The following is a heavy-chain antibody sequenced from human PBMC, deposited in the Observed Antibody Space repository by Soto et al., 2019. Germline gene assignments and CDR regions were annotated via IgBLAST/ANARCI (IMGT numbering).Heavy chain of an antibody. J-gene: IGHJ5*02. CDR1: GGTFSSYA. D-gene: IGHD6-13*01. Sequence: QVQLVQSGAEVKKPRSSVKVSCKASGGTFSSYAISWVRQAPGQGLEWMGGIIPIFGTANYAQKFQGRVTITADEPTSTAYMELSSLRSEDTAVYYCARLGTPYYSSSWGNWFDPWGQGTLVTVSS. CDR3: ARLGTPYYSSSWGNWFDP. CDR2: IIPIFGTA. V-gene: IGHV1-69*01.